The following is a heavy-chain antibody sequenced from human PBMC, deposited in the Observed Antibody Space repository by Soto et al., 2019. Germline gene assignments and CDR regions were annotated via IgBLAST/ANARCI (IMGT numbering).Heavy chain of an antibody. Sequence: SVKVSCKASGGTFSSYAISWVRQAPGQGLEWMGGIIPIFGTANYAQKFQGRVTITADESTSTAYMELSSLRSEDTAVYYCARESPVGATYYYGMDVWGQGTTVTVSS. CDR3: ARESPVGATYYYGMDV. D-gene: IGHD1-26*01. CDR1: GGTFSSYA. J-gene: IGHJ6*02. V-gene: IGHV1-69*13. CDR2: IIPIFGTA.